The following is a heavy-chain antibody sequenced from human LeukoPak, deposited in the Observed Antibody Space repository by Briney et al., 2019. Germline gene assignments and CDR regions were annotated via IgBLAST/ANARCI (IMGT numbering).Heavy chain of an antibody. V-gene: IGHV3-15*01. Sequence: GGSLRLSCAASGFTFSNAWMSWVRQAPGKGLEWVGRIKSKTEGGTTDYAASVKGRFIISRDDSKNMLYLQMHSLKTEDTAVYYCTTVGYDFWSGYYLFDYWGQGTLVTVSS. CDR1: GFTFSNAW. CDR2: IKSKTEGGTT. CDR3: TTVGYDFWSGYYLFDY. J-gene: IGHJ4*02. D-gene: IGHD3-3*01.